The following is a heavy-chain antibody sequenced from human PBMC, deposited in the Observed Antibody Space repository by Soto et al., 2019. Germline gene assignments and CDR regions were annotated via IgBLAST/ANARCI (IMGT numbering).Heavy chain of an antibody. CDR2: IYYSGST. Sequence: QLQLQESGPGLVKPSETLSLTCTVSGGSISSSSYYWGWIRQPPGKGLEWIGSIYYSGSTYYNPSLKSRVTISVDTSKNQFSLKLSSVTAADTAVYYCARSAGYYGSGPKQYNWFDPWGQGTLVTVSS. CDR1: GGSISSSSYY. J-gene: IGHJ5*02. D-gene: IGHD3-10*01. CDR3: ARSAGYYGSGPKQYNWFDP. V-gene: IGHV4-39*01.